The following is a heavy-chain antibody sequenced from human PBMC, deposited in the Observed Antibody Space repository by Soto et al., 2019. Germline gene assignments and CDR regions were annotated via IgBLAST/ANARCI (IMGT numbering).Heavy chain of an antibody. CDR2: ISAYNGNT. CDR1: GYNFNSYT. J-gene: IGHJ5*02. Sequence: QVQLVQSGAEVKKPGASVKVSCKASGYNFNSYTISWVRQAPGQGLEWMGRISAYNGNTNYAQKLQGRVTITTHTSTSTAYMELTSLRSDDTAVYHYARVLGALGHWFDPWGQGTRVTVSS. V-gene: IGHV1-18*01. D-gene: IGHD1-26*01. CDR3: ARVLGALGHWFDP.